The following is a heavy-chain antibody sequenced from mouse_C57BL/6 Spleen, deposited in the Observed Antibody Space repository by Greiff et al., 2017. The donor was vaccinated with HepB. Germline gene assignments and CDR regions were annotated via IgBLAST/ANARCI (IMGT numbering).Heavy chain of an antibody. Sequence: VQLQQSGAELVRPGTSVKMSCKASGYTFTNYWIGWAKQRPGHGLEWIGDIYPGGGYTNYNEKFKGKATLTADKSSSTAYMQFSSLTSEDSAIYYCARGDSLYAMDYWGQGTSVTVSS. CDR1: GYTFTNYW. D-gene: IGHD6-1*01. CDR2: IYPGGGYT. CDR3: ARGDSLYAMDY. V-gene: IGHV1-63*01. J-gene: IGHJ4*01.